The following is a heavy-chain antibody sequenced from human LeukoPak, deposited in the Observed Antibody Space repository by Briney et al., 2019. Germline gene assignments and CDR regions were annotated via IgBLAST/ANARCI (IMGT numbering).Heavy chain of an antibody. J-gene: IGHJ4*02. V-gene: IGHV3-7*01. D-gene: IGHD3-3*01. CDR2: IKHDGSEK. Sequence: GGSLRLSCAASGFIFTNYFMSWVRQAPGKGLEWAASIKHDGSEKYYVDSVRGRFTISRDNTMNSLYLQMSSQRAEDTAVYYCATDRGWRTSGYYLYYFEYWGQGTLVTYSS. CDR1: GFIFTNYF. CDR3: ATDRGWRTSGYYLYYFEY.